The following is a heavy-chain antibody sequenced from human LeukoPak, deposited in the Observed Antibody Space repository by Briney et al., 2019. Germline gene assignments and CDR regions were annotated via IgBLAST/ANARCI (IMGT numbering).Heavy chain of an antibody. D-gene: IGHD4-23*01. CDR1: GFTFSRYG. J-gene: IGHJ4*02. CDR2: VWYDGSNK. V-gene: IGHV3-33*01. CDR3: ARDYGGNSYYFDY. Sequence: PGKSLRLSCAVSGFTFSRYGMNWVRQAPDKGLEWVGAVWYDGSNKYYGDSVKRRFTISRDNSNNMLYLEMNSLRAEDTAVYYCARDYGGNSYYFDYRGQGTLVTVSS.